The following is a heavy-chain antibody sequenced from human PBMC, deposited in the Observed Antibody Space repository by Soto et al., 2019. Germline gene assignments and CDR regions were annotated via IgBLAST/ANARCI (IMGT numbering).Heavy chain of an antibody. Sequence: SVKVSCKASGGTFSRYAINWVRQAPGQGLEWMGGIIPIFGSANYPQKFQGRVTITADKSTSTAYMDLSSLRSEDTAVYYCARDKEYYDILTLGGAFDIWGQGTMVTVSS. D-gene: IGHD3-9*01. CDR2: IIPIFGSA. J-gene: IGHJ3*02. CDR3: ARDKEYYDILTLGGAFDI. CDR1: GGTFSRYA. V-gene: IGHV1-69*06.